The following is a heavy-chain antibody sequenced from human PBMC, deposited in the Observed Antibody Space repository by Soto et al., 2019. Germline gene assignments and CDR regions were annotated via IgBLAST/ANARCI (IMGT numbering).Heavy chain of an antibody. D-gene: IGHD3-10*01. CDR1: GFSLTNNKMG. J-gene: IGHJ6*02. V-gene: IGHV2-26*01. CDR3: ARISGGSPYYYAMDV. CDR2: IFSSDEK. Sequence: QVTLKESGPVLVKPTETLTLTCTVSGFSLTNNKMGVSWIRQPPGKALEWLANIFSSDEKPYSTSLKSRVTISQDTSKSQVVLKVTNMDPVDTATYYCARISGGSPYYYAMDVWGQGTTVTVSS.